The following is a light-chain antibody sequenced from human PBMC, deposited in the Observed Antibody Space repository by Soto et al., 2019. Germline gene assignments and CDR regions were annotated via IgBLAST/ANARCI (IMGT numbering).Light chain of an antibody. CDR2: DAS. CDR3: QPRSNWLFP. CDR1: QSVSSY. V-gene: IGKV3-11*01. Sequence: EIVLTQSPATLSLSPGERATLSCRASQSVSSYLAWYQQKPGQAPRLLIYDASNRATGIPARFSGSGSGTDFTHSIRNQEPDEFTVYYCQPRSNWLFPFGPWTKVDIK. J-gene: IGKJ3*01.